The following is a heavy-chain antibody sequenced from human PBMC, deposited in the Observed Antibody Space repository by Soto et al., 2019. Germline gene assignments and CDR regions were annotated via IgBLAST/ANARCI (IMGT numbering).Heavy chain of an antibody. CDR1: GGSISSGGYY. Sequence: PSETLSLTCTVSGGSISSGGYYWSWIRQHPGKGLEWIGYIYYSGSTYYNPSLKSRVTISVDTSKNQFSLKLSSVTAADTAVYYCARHQPDVVPAAMSSYMDVWGKGTTVTVSS. CDR2: IYYSGST. V-gene: IGHV4-31*03. D-gene: IGHD2-2*01. CDR3: ARHQPDVVPAAMSSYMDV. J-gene: IGHJ6*03.